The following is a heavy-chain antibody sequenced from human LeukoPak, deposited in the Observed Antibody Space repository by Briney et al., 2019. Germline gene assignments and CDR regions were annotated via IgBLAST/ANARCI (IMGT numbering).Heavy chain of an antibody. V-gene: IGHV3-53*01. CDR1: GFTVSRNY. Sequence: GGSLRLSCAASGFTVSRNYMSWVRQAPGKGLEWVSVIYRGGSTYYADSVKGRFTLSRDNSKNTLYLQMNSLRVEDTAVYYCARDRPDAFDIWGQGTMVTVSS. CDR2: IYRGGST. CDR3: ARDRPDAFDI. J-gene: IGHJ3*02.